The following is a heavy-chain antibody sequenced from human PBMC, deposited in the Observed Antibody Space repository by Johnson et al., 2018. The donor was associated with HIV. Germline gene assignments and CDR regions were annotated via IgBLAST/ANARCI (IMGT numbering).Heavy chain of an antibody. J-gene: IGHJ3*02. CDR3: TTAINRLGSSSGWAGFWAVDI. CDR1: GFSFRNAW. Sequence: EQLVESGGGLVAPGGSLRLSCAASGFSFRNAWMSWVRQAPGKGLEWVGRVKNKADGGTIDYAAPGKGRFFISRDDSKNTLYLQMNSLKTEDTAVYYCTTAINRLGSSSGWAGFWAVDIWGQGTMVTVSS. CDR2: VKNKADGGTI. D-gene: IGHD6-19*01. V-gene: IGHV3-15*05.